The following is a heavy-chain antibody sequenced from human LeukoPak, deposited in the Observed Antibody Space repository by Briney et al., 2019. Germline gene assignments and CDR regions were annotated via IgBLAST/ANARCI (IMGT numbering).Heavy chain of an antibody. D-gene: IGHD4-23*01. CDR1: GGSISSSSYY. CDR2: IYYSGYT. J-gene: IGHJ3*02. Sequence: PSETLSLTCTVSGGSISSSSYYWGWIRQPPGKGLEWIGTIYYSGYTYYNPSLKSRVTISVDTSKNQFSLKLSSVTAADTAVYYCAQTNPLHYGGNSGAFDIWGQGTMVTVSS. V-gene: IGHV4-39*07. CDR3: AQTNPLHYGGNSGAFDI.